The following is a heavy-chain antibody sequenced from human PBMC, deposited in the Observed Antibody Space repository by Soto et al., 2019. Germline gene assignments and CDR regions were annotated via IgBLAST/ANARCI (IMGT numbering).Heavy chain of an antibody. Sequence: QVQLVQSGAEVKKPGASVKVSCKASGYTFTSYGISWVRQAPGQGLEWMGWISAYNGNTNYAQKLQGRVTMTTDTSTSTAYMELRSLRSDDTAVYYCAIIHSGYSYGPFHNGFDPWGQGTLVTVSS. CDR3: AIIHSGYSYGPFHNGFDP. CDR2: ISAYNGNT. CDR1: GYTFTSYG. V-gene: IGHV1-18*01. D-gene: IGHD5-18*01. J-gene: IGHJ5*02.